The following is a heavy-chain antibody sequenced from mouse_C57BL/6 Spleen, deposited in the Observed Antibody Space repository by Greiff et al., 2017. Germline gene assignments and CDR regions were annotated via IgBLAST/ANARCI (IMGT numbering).Heavy chain of an antibody. V-gene: IGHV1-69*01. Sequence: VKLQQPGAELVMPGASVKLSCKASGYTFTSYWMHWVKQRPGQGLEWIGEIDPSDSYTNYNQKFKGKSTLTVDKSSSTAYMQLSSLTSEDSAVYYCARRDGYDDYYAMDYWGQGTSVTVSS. D-gene: IGHD2-2*01. CDR1: GYTFTSYW. CDR3: ARRDGYDDYYAMDY. CDR2: IDPSDSYT. J-gene: IGHJ4*01.